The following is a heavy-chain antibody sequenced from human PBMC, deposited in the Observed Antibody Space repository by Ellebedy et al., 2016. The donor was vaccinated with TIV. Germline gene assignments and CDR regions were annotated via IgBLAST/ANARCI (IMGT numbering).Heavy chain of an antibody. J-gene: IGHJ4*02. D-gene: IGHD2-15*01. V-gene: IGHV3-74*01. CDR1: GFTFSRFW. Sequence: PGGSLRLSCAASGFTFSRFWMHWVRQAPGKGLVWVSRINPDGGSIRYADSVKGRFTISRDNAKNTLYLQMNSLRAEDTAVYYCARNRYCSAGDCYALGYWGQGTLVTVSS. CDR2: INPDGGSI. CDR3: ARNRYCSAGDCYALGY.